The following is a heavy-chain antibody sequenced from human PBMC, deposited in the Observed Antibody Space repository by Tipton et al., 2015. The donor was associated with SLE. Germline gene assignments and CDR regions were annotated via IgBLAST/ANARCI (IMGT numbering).Heavy chain of an antibody. V-gene: IGHV4-39*01. CDR2: IHYSGDT. D-gene: IGHD4-17*01. Sequence: TLSLTCTVSGGSISTNTYFWGWIRQPPGKGVEWIGNIHYSGDTYYNPSLRSRVTISVDTSKNQFSLKLSSVTAADTAVYYCARVYPNYGDYEYFQHWGQGTLVTVSS. CDR3: ARVYPNYGDYEYFQH. CDR1: GGSISTNTYF. J-gene: IGHJ1*01.